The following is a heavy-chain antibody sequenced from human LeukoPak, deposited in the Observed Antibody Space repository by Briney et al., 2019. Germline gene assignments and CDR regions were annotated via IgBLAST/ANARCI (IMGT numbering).Heavy chain of an antibody. CDR3: ARGADTAMDKYYFDY. Sequence: GASVKVSCKASGGTFSSYAISWVRQAPGQGLEWMGGIIPIFGTANYAQKFQGRVTITTDESTSTAYMELSSLRSEDTAVYYCARGADTAMDKYYFDYWGRGTLVTVSS. V-gene: IGHV1-69*05. CDR2: IIPIFGTA. CDR1: GGTFSSYA. D-gene: IGHD5-18*01. J-gene: IGHJ4*02.